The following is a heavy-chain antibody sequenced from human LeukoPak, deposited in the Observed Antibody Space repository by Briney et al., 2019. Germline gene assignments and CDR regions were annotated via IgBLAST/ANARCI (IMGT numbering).Heavy chain of an antibody. CDR2: INSDGSST. Sequence: GGSLRLSCAASGFTFNTYWMHWVRQAPGKGLVWVSHINSDGSSTTYADSVKGRFTVSRDNAKNTLYLEMNSLRAEDTAVYYCARDEAWSFDYWGQGTLVTVSS. CDR3: ARDEAWSFDY. V-gene: IGHV3-74*01. CDR1: GFTFNTYW. J-gene: IGHJ4*02.